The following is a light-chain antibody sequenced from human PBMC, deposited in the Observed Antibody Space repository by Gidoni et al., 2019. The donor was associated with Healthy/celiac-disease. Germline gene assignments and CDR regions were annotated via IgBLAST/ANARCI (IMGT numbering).Light chain of an antibody. J-gene: IGKJ1*01. CDR3: QQGYSTPRT. Sequence: DIQMTQSPSSLSASVGDRVTITCRASQSISSYLNWYQQKPGKAPQLLIYVTSSLQSGVPSRFNGSGSGTVFTLTISSLQPEYFASYYCQQGYSTPRTFGQGTKVEIK. CDR1: QSISSY. V-gene: IGKV1-39*01. CDR2: VTS.